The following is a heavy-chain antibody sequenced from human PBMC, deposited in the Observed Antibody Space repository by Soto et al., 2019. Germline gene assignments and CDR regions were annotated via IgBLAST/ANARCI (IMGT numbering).Heavy chain of an antibody. Sequence: QLQLQESGPGLVKPSETLSLICTVSGGSISSSSYYWDWIRQPPGKGLEWIGSIYYSGSTYYNPSLKSRATMPVDTSQHQFSRKRTSVTAADTALYYCARRGPGGDFAYWGQGNLVTVSS. CDR3: ARRGPGGDFAY. V-gene: IGHV4-39*01. CDR1: GGSISSSSYY. CDR2: IYYSGST. J-gene: IGHJ4*02. D-gene: IGHD3-10*01.